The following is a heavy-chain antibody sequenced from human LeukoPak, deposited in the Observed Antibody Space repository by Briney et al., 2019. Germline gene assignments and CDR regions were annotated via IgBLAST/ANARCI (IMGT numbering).Heavy chain of an antibody. CDR1: GGSISSSSYY. D-gene: IGHD3-10*01. Sequence: PSETLSLTCTVSGGSISSSSYYWSWIRQPPGKGLEWIGYIYYSGSTNYNPSLKSRVTISVDTSKNQFSLKLSSVTAADTAVYYCARDAAWVTMVRGVWGFDPWGQGTLVTVSS. V-gene: IGHV4-61*01. J-gene: IGHJ5*02. CDR2: IYYSGST. CDR3: ARDAAWVTMVRGVWGFDP.